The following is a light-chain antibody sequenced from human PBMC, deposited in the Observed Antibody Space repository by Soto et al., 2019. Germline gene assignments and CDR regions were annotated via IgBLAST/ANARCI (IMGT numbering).Light chain of an antibody. Sequence: EVVMMLSSPAVSVSQRESVTLSCRASQLFSSNLAWYQHKPGQAPRLLIYGVSTRDTGVPDRFSGSASGTEFTLTISSLQSEDFAVYYCQQYNNWPRTVGQGRRLE. J-gene: IGKJ5*01. CDR2: GVS. V-gene: IGKV3-15*01. CDR3: QQYNNWPRT. CDR1: QLFSSN.